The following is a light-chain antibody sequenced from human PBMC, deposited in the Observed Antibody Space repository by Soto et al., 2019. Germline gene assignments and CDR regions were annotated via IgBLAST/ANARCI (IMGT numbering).Light chain of an antibody. CDR3: QVWDSSSDHFV. J-gene: IGLJ1*01. Sequence: SYELTQPPSVSVAPGQTASITCGGNNIGSKSVHWYQQKPGQAPVVVVYDDTDRPSGIPERFSGSNSGNTATLTISRVEAGDEADYYCQVWDSSSDHFVFGTGTQLTVL. V-gene: IGLV3-21*02. CDR1: NIGSKS. CDR2: DDT.